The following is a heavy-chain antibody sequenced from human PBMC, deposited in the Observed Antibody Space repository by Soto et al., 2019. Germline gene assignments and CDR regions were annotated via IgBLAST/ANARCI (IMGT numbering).Heavy chain of an antibody. V-gene: IGHV2-5*02. CDR1: GFSLSTSGVG. J-gene: IGHJ4*02. CDR2: LFWDDDK. D-gene: IGHD5-18*01. Sequence: QITLKESGPTLVKPTQTLTLTCTFSGFSLSTSGVGVGWLRHHPGTALEWLGILFWDDDKRYRPSLKSRLTFTKDTSKNQRILTMTNMDPVYTGTYYCAQIQWKQLWPMAPVVNRGQGTPDTVSS. CDR3: AQIQWKQLWPMAPVVN.